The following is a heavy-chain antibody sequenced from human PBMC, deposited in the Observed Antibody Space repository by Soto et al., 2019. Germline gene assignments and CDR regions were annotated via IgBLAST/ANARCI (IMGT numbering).Heavy chain of an antibody. V-gene: IGHV4-59*01. Sequence: SETLSLTCTVSGGSISSYYWSWIRQPSGKGLEWIGYIYYSGSSNYNPSLKSRVTISVDTSKNQFSLKLSSVTAADTAVYYCARAPQDYGDYFDYWGQGTLVTVSS. D-gene: IGHD4-17*01. CDR1: GGSISSYY. CDR2: IYYSGSS. J-gene: IGHJ4*02. CDR3: ARAPQDYGDYFDY.